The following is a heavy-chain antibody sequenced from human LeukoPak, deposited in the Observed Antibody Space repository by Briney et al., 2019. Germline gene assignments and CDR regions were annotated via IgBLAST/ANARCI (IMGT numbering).Heavy chain of an antibody. CDR1: GGSLSGYY. J-gene: IGHJ4*01. Sequence: ALSLTRAVYGGSLSGYYWSCIRQPPGKGVEWSGEINHSGSTNYNTSLKSRVTISVYTSRNQFLLTLSTVMAADTAVYYCARGYYGSSGYIVWGQGTLVTVSS. V-gene: IGHV4-34*01. D-gene: IGHD3-22*01. CDR3: ARGYYGSSGYIV. CDR2: INHSGST.